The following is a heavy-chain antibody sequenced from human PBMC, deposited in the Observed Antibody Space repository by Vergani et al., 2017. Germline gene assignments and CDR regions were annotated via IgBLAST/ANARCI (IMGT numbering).Heavy chain of an antibody. J-gene: IGHJ6*03. CDR1: GFTFSSYC. CDR2: IWYDGSNK. CDR3: ARDHGSGSYSTAGWGNYYMDV. Sequence: QVQLVESGGGVVQPGRSLRLSCAASGFTFSSYCMHWVRQAPGKGLEWVAVIWYDGSNKYYADSVKGRFTISRDNSKNTLYLQMNSLRAEDTAVYDCARDHGSGSYSTAGWGNYYMDVWGKGTTVTVSS. V-gene: IGHV3-33*01. D-gene: IGHD3-10*01.